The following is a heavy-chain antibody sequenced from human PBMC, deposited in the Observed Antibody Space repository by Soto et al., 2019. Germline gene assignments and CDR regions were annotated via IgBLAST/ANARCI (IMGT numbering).Heavy chain of an antibody. CDR1: GGSIGSHY. D-gene: IGHD1-1*01. V-gene: IGHV4-59*11. Sequence: SSETLSLTCTVSGGSIGSHYWSWIRQRPGKGLEWIGYISYSGNTNYNPSLKSRVTISLDTSKNQFSLKLSSVTAADTVVYYCARRDWNEAFDIWGQGTMVTVSS. CDR2: ISYSGNT. CDR3: ARRDWNEAFDI. J-gene: IGHJ3*02.